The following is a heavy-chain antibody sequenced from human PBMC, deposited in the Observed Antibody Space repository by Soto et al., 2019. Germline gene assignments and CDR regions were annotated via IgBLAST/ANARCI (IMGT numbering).Heavy chain of an antibody. CDR2: INPSGGST. J-gene: IGHJ3*02. Sequence: AAVKVSCKASGYTFTSYYTYWVRQAPGQGLEWMGVINPSGGSTSYAQKFQGRVTMTRDTSTSTVYMELSSLRSEDTAVYYCARVEMATIKGNAFDIWGQGTMVTVSS. CDR1: GYTFTSYY. D-gene: IGHD5-12*01. CDR3: ARVEMATIKGNAFDI. V-gene: IGHV1-46*01.